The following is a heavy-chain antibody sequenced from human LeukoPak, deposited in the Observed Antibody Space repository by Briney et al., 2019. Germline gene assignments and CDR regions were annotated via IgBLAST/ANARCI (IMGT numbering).Heavy chain of an antibody. CDR3: ARDHYVSGYYFDY. D-gene: IGHD4-17*01. V-gene: IGHV3-74*01. J-gene: IGHJ4*02. Sequence: GRSLRLSCAASGFIFSSYWMHWVRQAPAKGLVRVSRINSDGSSTDYADSVKGRFTISRDNARNTLYLQMNSLRAEDTAVYYCARDHYVSGYYFDYWGLGTLVTVSS. CDR1: GFIFSSYW. CDR2: INSDGSST.